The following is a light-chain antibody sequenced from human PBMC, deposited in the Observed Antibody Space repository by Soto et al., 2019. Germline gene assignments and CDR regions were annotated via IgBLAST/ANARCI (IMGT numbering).Light chain of an antibody. V-gene: IGKV3-20*01. CDR2: GAS. Sequence: IVLTQSPGTLSLSPGERATLYCRTSQSFSSTYLAWYQQKPGQAPRLLIYGASSRATGIPDRFSGGGSGTDFSLTISRLDPEDFAVYYCQQYSSSPITFGQGTRLEIK. CDR1: QSFSSTY. J-gene: IGKJ5*01. CDR3: QQYSSSPIT.